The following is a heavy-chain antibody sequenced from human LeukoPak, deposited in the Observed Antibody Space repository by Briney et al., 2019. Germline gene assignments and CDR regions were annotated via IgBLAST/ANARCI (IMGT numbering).Heavy chain of an antibody. CDR3: ARELCSTTTCYFDY. D-gene: IGHD2-2*01. CDR2: IYYTGST. Sequence: PSETLSLTCSVSGGSISSYYWSWIRQPPGKGLEWIGYIYYTGSTNYNPSLKSRVTISVDTSKNQFSLKLNPVTAADTAVYYCARELCSTTTCYFDYWGQGTLVTVSS. J-gene: IGHJ4*02. CDR1: GGSISSYY. V-gene: IGHV4-59*01.